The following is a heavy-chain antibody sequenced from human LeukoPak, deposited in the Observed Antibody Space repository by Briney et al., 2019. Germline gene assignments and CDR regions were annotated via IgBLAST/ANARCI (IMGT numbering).Heavy chain of an antibody. Sequence: PSETLSLTCTVSGGSIRSSYYYWGWIRQPPGKGLEWIGSIYDSGSTYYNPSLKSRVTISVDTSKNQFSLKLSSVTAADTAMYYCARALVNTMSLFDLWGQGILVTVSS. CDR2: IYDSGST. V-gene: IGHV4-39*07. CDR3: ARALVNTMSLFDL. CDR1: GGSIRSSYYY. D-gene: IGHD3-16*02. J-gene: IGHJ4*02.